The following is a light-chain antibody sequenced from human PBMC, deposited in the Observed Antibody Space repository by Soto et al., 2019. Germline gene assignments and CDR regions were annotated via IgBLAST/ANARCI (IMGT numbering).Light chain of an antibody. J-gene: IGKJ1*01. CDR1: QGISNY. Sequence: DIQMTQSPSSLSASVGDRVTITCRPSQGISNYLAWYQQKPGKVPKLLIYAASTLQSGVPSRFSGSGSGTDFNLTISSLQPEDVATYYCQKYNSAPWTFGQGTKV. CDR2: AAS. CDR3: QKYNSAPWT. V-gene: IGKV1-27*01.